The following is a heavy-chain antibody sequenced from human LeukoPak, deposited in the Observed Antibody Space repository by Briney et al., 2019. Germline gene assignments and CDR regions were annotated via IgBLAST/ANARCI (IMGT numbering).Heavy chain of an antibody. V-gene: IGHV5-51*01. CDR3: ARLRYDSSGYDSTPYYFDY. Sequence: GESLRISCKGSGYSFTSYWIGWVRQMPGKGLEWMRIIYPGDSDTRYSPSFQGQVTISADKSISTAYLQWSSLKASDTATYYCARLRYDSSGYDSTPYYFDYWGQGTLVTVSS. D-gene: IGHD3-22*01. J-gene: IGHJ4*02. CDR1: GYSFTSYW. CDR2: IYPGDSDT.